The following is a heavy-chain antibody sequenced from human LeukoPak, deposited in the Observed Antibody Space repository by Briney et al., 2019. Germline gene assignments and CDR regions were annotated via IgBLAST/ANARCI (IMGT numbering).Heavy chain of an antibody. V-gene: IGHV4-34*01. CDR1: GGSFSGYY. CDR3: ARDSYPHSRLFRYSPQRDIVVVARMRPGFDP. J-gene: IGHJ5*02. D-gene: IGHD2-15*01. Sequence: PSETLSLTCAVYGGSFSGYYWSWIRQPPGKGLEWIGEINHSGSTNYNPSLKSRVTISVDTSKNQFSLKLSSVTAADTAVYYCARDSYPHSRLFRYSPQRDIVVVARMRPGFDPWGQGTLVTVSS. CDR2: INHSGST.